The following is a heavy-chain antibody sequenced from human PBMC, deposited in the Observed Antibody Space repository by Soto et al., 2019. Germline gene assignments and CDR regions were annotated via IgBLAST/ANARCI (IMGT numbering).Heavy chain of an antibody. Sequence: SGPTLVNPTQTLTLTCTFSAFSLSTNGVGVGWIRQPPGKPLEWLAVIYWNEDKRYSRSLKSRLSITKDTSKNQVVLTMTTMDPVDTATYYRVHTVMVHTITGGHYFDYWGPGSLVTFSS. D-gene: IGHD2-8*01. CDR3: VHTVMVHTITGGHYFDY. CDR1: AFSLSTNGVG. CDR2: IYWNEDK. J-gene: IGHJ4*02. V-gene: IGHV2-5*01.